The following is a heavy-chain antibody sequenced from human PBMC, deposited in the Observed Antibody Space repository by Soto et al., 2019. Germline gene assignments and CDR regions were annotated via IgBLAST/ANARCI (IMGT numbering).Heavy chain of an antibody. CDR3: ARGTASDY. CDR2: INHSGST. V-gene: IGHV4-34*01. CDR1: GGSFSGYY. D-gene: IGHD2-21*02. Sequence: SETLSLTCAVYGGSFSGYYWSWIRQPPGKGLEWIGEINHSGSTNYNPSLKSRVTISVDTSKNQFSLKLSSVTAADTAVYYCARGTASDYWGQGTLVTVSS. J-gene: IGHJ4*02.